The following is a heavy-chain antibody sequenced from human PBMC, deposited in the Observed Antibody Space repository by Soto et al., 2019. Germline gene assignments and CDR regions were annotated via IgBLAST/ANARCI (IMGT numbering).Heavy chain of an antibody. Sequence: QVQLVESGGGVVQPGRSLRVSCVASGFTFSNFAMYWVRRAPDNGLEWVALISYDGDNQYYADSLKGRFTITRDNSKDALHLPMHGPRVEKTAVYYCARRIPVSGPYGAFAIWGQGTMVTVSP. CDR3: ARRIPVSGPYGAFAI. CDR2: ISYDGDNQ. J-gene: IGHJ3*02. CDR1: GFTFSNFA. D-gene: IGHD2-21*01. V-gene: IGHV3-30*03.